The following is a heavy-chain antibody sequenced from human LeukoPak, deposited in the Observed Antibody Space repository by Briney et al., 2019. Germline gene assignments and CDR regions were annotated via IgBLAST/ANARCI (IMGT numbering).Heavy chain of an antibody. V-gene: IGHV3-64D*06. Sequence: PGGSLRLSCSDSGFTFSVYAIHWVRQAPGKGLEYVSTIISNGGSTYYADSVKGRFTISRDNSKNTVSLQMSSLRAEDTALYYCVKDGLAFCGGDCYSYFDYWDQGTLVTVSS. CDR2: IISNGGST. CDR1: GFTFSVYA. CDR3: VKDGLAFCGGDCYSYFDY. J-gene: IGHJ4*02. D-gene: IGHD2-21*02.